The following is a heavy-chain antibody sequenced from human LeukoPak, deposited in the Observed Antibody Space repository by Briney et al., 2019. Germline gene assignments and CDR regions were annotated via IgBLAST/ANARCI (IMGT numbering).Heavy chain of an antibody. CDR1: GFTFSRHG. J-gene: IGHJ4*02. Sequence: PGGSLRLSCAPSGFTFSRHGMHWGRQAPGKGLEWVAIISNDGSRKYYAHSVEGRFTISRDNSKNTLYLQMDSLRAEDTAVYYCARDRAWNYFDYWGQGTLVTVSS. V-gene: IGHV3-30*03. CDR2: ISNDGSRK. CDR3: ARDRAWNYFDY. D-gene: IGHD3-3*01.